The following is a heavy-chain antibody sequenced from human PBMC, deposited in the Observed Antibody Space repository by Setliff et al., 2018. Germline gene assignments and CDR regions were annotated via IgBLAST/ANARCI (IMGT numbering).Heavy chain of an antibody. CDR3: ARAGSAPARRKGVFEY. CDR2: INPNIGDT. J-gene: IGHJ4*02. V-gene: IGHV1-2*02. D-gene: IGHD6-13*01. CDR1: GYTFASYY. Sequence: ASVKVSCKASGYTFASYYMYWVRQAPGQGLQWMGWINPNIGDTNYAPKFQGRVTMTRDTSIKTAYLEVNGLTSDDTAVYYCARAGSAPARRKGVFEYWGQGTLVTVSS.